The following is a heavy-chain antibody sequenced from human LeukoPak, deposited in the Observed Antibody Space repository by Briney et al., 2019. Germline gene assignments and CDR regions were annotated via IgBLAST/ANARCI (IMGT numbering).Heavy chain of an antibody. D-gene: IGHD1-26*01. V-gene: IGHV3-53*01. J-gene: IGHJ4*02. Sequence: GGSLRLSCAASGFTVSSNYMTWVRQTPGKGLEWVSVIYSGGSTYYADSVKGRFTISRDNSKNTLYLQMNSLRVEDTAVYYCARVGEGAAKDWGQGTLVSVSS. CDR1: GFTVSSNY. CDR3: ARVGEGAAKD. CDR2: IYSGGST.